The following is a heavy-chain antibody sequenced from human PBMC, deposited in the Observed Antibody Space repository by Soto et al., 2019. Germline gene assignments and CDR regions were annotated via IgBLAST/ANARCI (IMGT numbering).Heavy chain of an antibody. CDR1: GGSIGGDS. D-gene: IGHD2-8*01. J-gene: IGHJ6*02. Sequence: SETLSLTCTVSGGSIGGDSWSWIRQSPGKGLDFIGYIYHSGSTNYNPSLKSRVTISMDTSKNQFSLRLSSVTAADTAVYYCARAGIVQVPYAMDVWGQGTTVTVSS. V-gene: IGHV4-59*01. CDR3: ARAGIVQVPYAMDV. CDR2: IYHSGST.